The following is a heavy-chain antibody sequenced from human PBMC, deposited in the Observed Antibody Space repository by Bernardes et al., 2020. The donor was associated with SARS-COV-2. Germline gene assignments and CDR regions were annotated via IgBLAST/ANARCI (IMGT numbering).Heavy chain of an antibody. J-gene: IGHJ6*02. Sequence: GGSLRLSCAASGFTFSTYWMTWVRQAPGKGLEWVANIKEDGSEKNYVDSVKGRFTISRDNAKNSLSLQMNSLRAEDTAVYYCARDPKVTTYYYGMDVWGQGTTVTVSS. CDR3: ARDPKVTTYYYGMDV. D-gene: IGHD4-17*01. V-gene: IGHV3-7*03. CDR1: GFTFSTYW. CDR2: IKEDGSEK.